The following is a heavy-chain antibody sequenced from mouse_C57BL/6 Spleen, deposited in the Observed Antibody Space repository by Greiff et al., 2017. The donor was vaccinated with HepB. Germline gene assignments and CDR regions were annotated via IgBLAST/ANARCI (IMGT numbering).Heavy chain of an antibody. CDR3: AREKSGREGRYFDV. J-gene: IGHJ1*03. CDR2: ISYDGSN. V-gene: IGHV3-6*01. D-gene: IGHD3-1*01. Sequence: VQLKESGPGLVKPSQSLSLTCSVTGYSITSGYYWNWIRQFPGNKLEWMGYISYDGSNNYNPSLKNRISITRDTSKNQFFLKLNSVTTEDTATYYCAREKSGREGRYFDVWGTGTTVTVSS. CDR1: GYSITSGYY.